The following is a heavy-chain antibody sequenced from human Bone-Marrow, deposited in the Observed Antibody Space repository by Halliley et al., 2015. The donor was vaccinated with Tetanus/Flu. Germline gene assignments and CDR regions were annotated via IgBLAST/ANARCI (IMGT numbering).Heavy chain of an antibody. V-gene: IGHV4-39*01. CDR2: IHYSGIA. CDR3: AKQGIAAVGSST. Sequence: LEWIGCIHYSGIAYYNSSLKSRVPISVDTSKTRFALTLTSLIATDTAVYYCAKQGIAAVGSSTWGQGTLVTVSS. D-gene: IGHD6-13*01. J-gene: IGHJ5*02.